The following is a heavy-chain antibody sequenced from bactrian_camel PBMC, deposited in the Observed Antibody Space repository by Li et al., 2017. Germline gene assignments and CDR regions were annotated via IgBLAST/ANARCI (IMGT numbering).Heavy chain of an antibody. D-gene: IGHD5*01. CDR1: GYIYSGGC. J-gene: IGHJ4*01. V-gene: IGHV3-3*01. Sequence: HVQLVESGGESVQAGGSLRLSCAHVGYIYSGGCMAWFRQAPGKEREWVAQIYRHGDRMYYRDSVKGRFTISLDDAKSTVFLQMNSLKSEDTAVYYCAAAAFGSDCGRQDEYRSWGQGTQVTVLGPTQVAVLGQGTQVTVS. CDR2: IYRHGDRM.